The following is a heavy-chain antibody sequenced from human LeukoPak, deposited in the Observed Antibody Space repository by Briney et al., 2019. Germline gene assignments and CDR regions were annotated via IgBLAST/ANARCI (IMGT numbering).Heavy chain of an antibody. J-gene: IGHJ4*02. CDR2: IGTAGDT. Sequence: PGGSLRLSCAASGFTFSSYDMHWVRQATGKGLEWVSAIGTAGDTYYPGSVKGRFTISRDNSKNTLYLQMNSLRAEDTAVYYCARDSQGVYCSGGSCFNYYFDYWGQGTLVTVSS. V-gene: IGHV3-13*01. CDR3: ARDSQGVYCSGGSCFNYYFDY. D-gene: IGHD2-15*01. CDR1: GFTFSSYD.